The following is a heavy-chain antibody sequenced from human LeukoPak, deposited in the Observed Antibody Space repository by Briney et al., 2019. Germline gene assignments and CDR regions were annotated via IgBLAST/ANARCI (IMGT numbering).Heavy chain of an antibody. CDR3: AREPIYYYDSSGYVDA. CDR2: IYSGGST. D-gene: IGHD3-22*01. V-gene: IGHV3-66*02. CDR1: GFTVSSNY. Sequence: PGGSLRLSCAASGFTVSSNYMSWVRQAPGKGLEWVSVIYSGGSTYYADSVKARFTISRDNSKNTLYLQMNSLRAEDTAVYYCAREPIYYYDSSGYVDAWGQGTMVTVSS. J-gene: IGHJ3*01.